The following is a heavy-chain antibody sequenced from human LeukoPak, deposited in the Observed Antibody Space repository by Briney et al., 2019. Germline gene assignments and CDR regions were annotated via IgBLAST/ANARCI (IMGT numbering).Heavy chain of an antibody. Sequence: SETLSLTCTVSGGSISSSSYYWGWLRQPPGKGLEWIGSIYYSGSTYYNPSLKSRVTISVDTSKNQFSLQLSPVTAADTAVYYCARATDYSNYSIYYYYYMDVWGKGTTVTVSS. CDR2: IYYSGST. CDR3: ARATDYSNYSIYYYYYMDV. J-gene: IGHJ6*03. CDR1: GGSISSSSYY. D-gene: IGHD4-11*01. V-gene: IGHV4-39*01.